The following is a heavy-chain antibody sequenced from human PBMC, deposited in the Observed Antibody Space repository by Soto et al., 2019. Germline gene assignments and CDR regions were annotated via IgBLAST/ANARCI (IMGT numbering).Heavy chain of an antibody. CDR1: GYTFTSYG. V-gene: IGHV1-18*01. CDR3: ARAVAGPQNFDY. Sequence: QVQLVQSGAEVKKPGASVKVSCKASGYTFTSYGISWVRQAPGQGLEWMGWISAYNGNTKYAQKVQGRVTMTTDTSTSTADMERRSLRSDDTAVYYCARAVAGPQNFDYWGQGTLVTVSS. J-gene: IGHJ4*02. D-gene: IGHD6-19*01. CDR2: ISAYNGNT.